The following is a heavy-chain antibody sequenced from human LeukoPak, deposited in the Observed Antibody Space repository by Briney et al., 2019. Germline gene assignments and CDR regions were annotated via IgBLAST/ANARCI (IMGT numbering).Heavy chain of an antibody. Sequence: PGGSLRLSCAASGFTFSSYWMSWVRLAPGKGLEWVANIKGDGSEKWYADSVKGRFTISRDNAQNSVHLQMNSLRAEDTAVYHCARDEYRSRWLHPWGQGTLHSVTS. V-gene: IGHV3-7*01. CDR2: IKGDGSEK. CDR1: GFTFSSYW. J-gene: IGHJ5*02. D-gene: IGHD5-24*01. CDR3: ARDEYRSRWLHP.